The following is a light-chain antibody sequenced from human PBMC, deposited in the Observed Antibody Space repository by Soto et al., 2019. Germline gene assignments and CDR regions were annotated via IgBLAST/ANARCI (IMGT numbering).Light chain of an antibody. J-gene: IGKJ3*01. V-gene: IGKV1-27*01. CDR1: QGIQNY. CDR3: HNYYSAVFT. CDR2: HAS. Sequence: DIQMTQSPSSLSASVGDRVTITCRATQGIQNYLAWYQQRPGQVPRLLGYHASTLQSGVPSRFGCSRTGADFPLTISSLQPEDVANYYWHNYYSAVFTFGPGTKVDIK.